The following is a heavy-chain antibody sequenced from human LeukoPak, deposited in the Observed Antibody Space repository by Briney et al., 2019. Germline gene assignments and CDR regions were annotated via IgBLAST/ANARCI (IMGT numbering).Heavy chain of an antibody. J-gene: IGHJ4*02. Sequence: GGSLRLSCAASGFTFGSYWMHWVRQAPGKGLVWVSRINTDGGSTTYADSVKGRFTISRDNAKNTLYLQMNSLRAEDTAVYYCGRGFSIVPAGIPDYWGLGTLVTVS. CDR2: INTDGGST. V-gene: IGHV3-74*01. CDR3: GRGFSIVPAGIPDY. CDR1: GFTFGSYW. D-gene: IGHD2-2*02.